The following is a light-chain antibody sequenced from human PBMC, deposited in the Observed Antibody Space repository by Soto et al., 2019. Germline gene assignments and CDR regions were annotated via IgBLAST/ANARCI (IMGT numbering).Light chain of an antibody. CDR2: TDT. V-gene: IGLV1-40*01. Sequence: QSALAQPPSVSGAPGQRITISCTGSSSNIGAGYDVHWYQQLPGSAPKLLIYTDTKRPSGVPDRFSGSKSGTSASLAITGLQAEDEADYYCQSYDSSLRRVFGSGTKVTVL. CDR3: QSYDSSLRRV. J-gene: IGLJ1*01. CDR1: SSNIGAGYD.